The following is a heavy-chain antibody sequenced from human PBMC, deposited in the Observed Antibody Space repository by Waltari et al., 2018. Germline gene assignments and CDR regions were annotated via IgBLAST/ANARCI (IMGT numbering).Heavy chain of an antibody. CDR3: AKAIYSGSLYGMDV. Sequence: EVQLVESGGGLVQPGRSLTLSCAASGFTFDDFAMHWVRQVPGKGREWVSGVSWNSGIILYADSVQGRFTISRDNAKNSLFLQMDSLRVEDTALYYCAKAIYSGSLYGMDVWGQGTTVTVSS. D-gene: IGHD1-26*01. J-gene: IGHJ6*02. CDR2: VSWNSGII. CDR1: GFTFDDFA. V-gene: IGHV3-9*01.